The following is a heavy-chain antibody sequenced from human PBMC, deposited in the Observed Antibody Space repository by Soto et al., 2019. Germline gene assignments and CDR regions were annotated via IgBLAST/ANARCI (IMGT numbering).Heavy chain of an antibody. V-gene: IGHV4-59*11. CDR2: IHYSGST. CDR1: GGYIISHY. J-gene: IGHJ4*02. Sequence: SETLSLTCSVSGGYIISHYWSWIRQPPGKGLEWIGYIHYSGSTDYNPSLKSRLTISVDTSKNQFSLKLNSVTAADTAVYYCGRGGWSLDYWGQGTLVTVSS. CDR3: GRGGWSLDY. D-gene: IGHD2-15*01.